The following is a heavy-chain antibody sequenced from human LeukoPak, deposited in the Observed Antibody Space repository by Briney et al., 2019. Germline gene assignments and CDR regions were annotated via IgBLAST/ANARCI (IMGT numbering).Heavy chain of an antibody. CDR3: ASLLNGGVAHWFDP. CDR2: IYYSGSI. Sequence: SETLSLTCTVSGGSISSSNCYWGWIRQPPGKGLEWIGNIYYSGSIYNSPSLKSRVSISVDTSKNQFSLKLSSVTAADTAVYYCASLLNGGVAHWFDPWGQGTLVTVSS. D-gene: IGHD7-27*01. CDR1: GGSISSSNCY. J-gene: IGHJ5*02. V-gene: IGHV4-39*01.